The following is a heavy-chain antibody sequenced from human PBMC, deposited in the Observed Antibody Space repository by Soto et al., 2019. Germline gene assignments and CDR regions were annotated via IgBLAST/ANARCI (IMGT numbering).Heavy chain of an antibody. V-gene: IGHV1-69*08. D-gene: IGHD2-15*01. CDR3: ARDNCSGGSCYSNAFDI. J-gene: IGHJ3*02. Sequence: QVQLVQSGAEVKKPGSSVKVSCKASGGTFSSYTISWVRQAPGQGLEWMGRIIPILGIANYAQKFQGRVTITADKSTSTAYMELSSLRSEDTAVYYCARDNCSGGSCYSNAFDIWGQGTMVTVSS. CDR2: IIPILGIA. CDR1: GGTFSSYT.